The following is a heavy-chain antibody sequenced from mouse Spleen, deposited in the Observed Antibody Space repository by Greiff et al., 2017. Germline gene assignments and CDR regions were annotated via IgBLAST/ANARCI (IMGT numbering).Heavy chain of an antibody. V-gene: IGHV5-17*01. Sequence: EVQLVESGGGLVKPGGSLKLSCAASGFTFSDYGMHRVRQAPEKGLEWVAYISSGSSTIYYADTVKGRFTISRDNAKNTLFLQMASLRSEDTAMYYFAKYGMDYWGQGTSVTVSS. CDR2: ISSGSSTI. CDR3: AKYGMDY. J-gene: IGHJ4*01. CDR1: GFTFSDYG. D-gene: IGHD1-1*01.